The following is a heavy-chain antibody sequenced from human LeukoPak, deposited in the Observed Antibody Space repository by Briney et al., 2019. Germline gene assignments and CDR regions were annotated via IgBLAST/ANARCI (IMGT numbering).Heavy chain of an antibody. CDR3: AHGYSSSWYAEYFQH. CDR2: ISGSGGST. CDR1: GFTFSSYA. D-gene: IGHD6-13*01. J-gene: IGHJ1*01. V-gene: IGHV3-23*01. Sequence: GGSLRLSCAASGFTFSSYAMSWVRQAPGKGLEWVSAISGSGGSTYYADSVKGRFTISRDNSKNTLYLQMNSLRAEDTAVYYCAHGYSSSWYAEYFQHWGQGTLVTVSS.